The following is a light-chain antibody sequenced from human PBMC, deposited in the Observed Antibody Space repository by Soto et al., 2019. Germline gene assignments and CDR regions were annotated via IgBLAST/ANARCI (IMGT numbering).Light chain of an antibody. CDR2: DVS. CDR1: SSDVATYNY. Sequence: QSALTQPRSVSGSPGQSVAISCAGTSSDVATYNYVSWYQQHPGKAPKLVIHDVSKRPSGVPDRFSGSMSGNTASLTISGLQAEDEADYYCCSYTGSFPYVFGTGTQLTVL. V-gene: IGLV2-11*01. J-gene: IGLJ1*01. CDR3: CSYTGSFPYV.